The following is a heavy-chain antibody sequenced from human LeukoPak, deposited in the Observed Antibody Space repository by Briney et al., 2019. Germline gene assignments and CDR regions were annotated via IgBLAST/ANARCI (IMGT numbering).Heavy chain of an antibody. Sequence: GGSLRLSCAAPGFTFSSYAMHWVRQAPGKGLEWVAVISYDGSNKYYADSVKGRFTISRDNSKNTLYLQMNSLRAEDTAVYYCAREGVDYYDSSGYLASFDYWGQGTLVTVSS. CDR3: AREGVDYYDSSGYLASFDY. CDR2: ISYDGSNK. CDR1: GFTFSSYA. J-gene: IGHJ4*02. D-gene: IGHD3-22*01. V-gene: IGHV3-30-3*01.